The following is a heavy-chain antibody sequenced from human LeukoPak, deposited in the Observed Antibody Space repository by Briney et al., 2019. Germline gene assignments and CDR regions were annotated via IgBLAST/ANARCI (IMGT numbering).Heavy chain of an antibody. J-gene: IGHJ4*02. D-gene: IGHD3-10*01. V-gene: IGHV4-59*01. CDR3: ASLEGIPRRMV. Sequence: SETLSLTCTVSGGSISSYYWSWIRQPPGKGLEWIGYIYYSGSTNYNPSLKSRVTISVDTSKNQFSLKVSSVTAADTAVYYCASLEGIPRRMVWGQGTLVTVSS. CDR1: GGSISSYY. CDR2: IYYSGST.